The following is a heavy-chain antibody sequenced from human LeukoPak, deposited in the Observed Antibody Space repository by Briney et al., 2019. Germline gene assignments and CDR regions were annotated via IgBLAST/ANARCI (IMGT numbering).Heavy chain of an antibody. CDR3: ARAEYGSGDY. D-gene: IGHD3-10*01. Sequence: PGGSLRLSYAASGFTFSDYWMHWVRQAPGKGLVWVSRINSDGSSIKYADSVKGRFTISRDNAKNTLYLQMNSLRVEDTAVYYCARAEYGSGDYWGQGTLVTVSS. V-gene: IGHV3-74*03. CDR2: INSDGSSI. J-gene: IGHJ4*02. CDR1: GFTFSDYW.